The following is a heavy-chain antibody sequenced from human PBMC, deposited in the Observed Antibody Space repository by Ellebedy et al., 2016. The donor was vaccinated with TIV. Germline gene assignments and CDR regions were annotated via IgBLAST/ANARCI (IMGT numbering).Heavy chain of an antibody. V-gene: IGHV4-39*01. Sequence: SETLSLTCTVSGGSISSSSYYWGWIRQPPGKGLEWIGSIYYSGSTYYNPSLKSRVTISVDTSKNQFSLKLSSVTAADTAVYYCARGSIVGATAFYYFDYWGQGTLVTVSS. CDR2: IYYSGST. J-gene: IGHJ4*02. CDR3: ARGSIVGATAFYYFDY. CDR1: GGSISSSSYY. D-gene: IGHD1-26*01.